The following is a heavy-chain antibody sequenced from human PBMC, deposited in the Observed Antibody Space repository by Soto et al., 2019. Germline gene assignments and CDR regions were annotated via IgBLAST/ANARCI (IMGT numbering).Heavy chain of an antibody. J-gene: IGHJ5*02. CDR2: IYTGGST. V-gene: IGHV3-53*01. CDR3: ARAYGGNPALFDP. CDR1: TVSRDY. D-gene: IGHD4-17*01. Sequence: TVSRDYMSWVRQAPGKGLEWVSVIYTGGSTYYADSVKGRFTFSRDNSKNTLYLQMNSLRAEDTAVYYCARAYGGNPALFDPWGQGTLVTSPQ.